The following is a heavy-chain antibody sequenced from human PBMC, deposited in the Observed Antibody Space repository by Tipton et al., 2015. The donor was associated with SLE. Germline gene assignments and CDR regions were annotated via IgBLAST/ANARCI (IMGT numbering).Heavy chain of an antibody. J-gene: IGHJ6*02. Sequence: TLSLTCTVSAGSIRSSSYSWGWIRQPPGKGLEWIGNIYYDGMTYPNPSLKSRVTMSVDTSKNQFSLNLRSVTAADMAVYYCARLREGYYYYYDMDVWGQGTTVTVSS. D-gene: IGHD1-26*01. CDR1: AGSIRSSSYS. CDR2: IYYDGMT. V-gene: IGHV4-39*07. CDR3: ARLREGYYYYYDMDV.